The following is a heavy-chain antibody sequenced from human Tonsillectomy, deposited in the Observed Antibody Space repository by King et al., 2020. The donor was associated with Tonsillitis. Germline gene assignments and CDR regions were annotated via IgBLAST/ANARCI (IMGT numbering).Heavy chain of an antibody. CDR1: EFTFSSYA. Sequence: VQLVESGGGLVQPGGSLRLSCAASEFTFSSYAMHWVRQAPGKGLEYVSAISSNGGSTSYANSVRGRFTISRDNSKNTLYLQMGSLRAEDMAVYYCARGGLADYWGQGTLVTVSS. D-gene: IGHD3-16*01. CDR2: ISSNGGST. J-gene: IGHJ4*02. CDR3: ARGGLADY. V-gene: IGHV3-64*01.